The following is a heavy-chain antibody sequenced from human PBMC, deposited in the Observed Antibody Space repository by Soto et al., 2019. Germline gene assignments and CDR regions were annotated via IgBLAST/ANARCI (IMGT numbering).Heavy chain of an antibody. CDR1: GYSFATSG. Sequence: QVKLVQPGTEVKEPGASITVSCQASGYSFATSGMTWVRQAPGQGLDWMGWISVYNGNTNYDQNLHDRVTMTTDTSTRTAYLELRNLRSDDTAVYYCARAGQYYDASRYGDWGQGTLVTVSS. CDR2: ISVYNGNT. V-gene: IGHV1-18*01. D-gene: IGHD1-26*01. CDR3: ARAGQYYDASRYGD. J-gene: IGHJ4*02.